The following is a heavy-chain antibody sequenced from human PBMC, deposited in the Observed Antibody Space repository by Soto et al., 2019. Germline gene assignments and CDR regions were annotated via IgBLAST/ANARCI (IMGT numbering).Heavy chain of an antibody. V-gene: IGHV1-8*01. J-gene: IGHJ4*02. CDR2: MNPISGKT. Sequence: ASVKVSCKASGYTFTTYDINWVRQATGQGLEWLGWMNPISGKTGYAQEFQGRVTMTRDTSISTAYMELSSLKSDDTAVDYCARTPRQEVIDFWGPGTQVTVSS. CDR3: ARTPRQEVIDF. CDR1: GYTFTTYD.